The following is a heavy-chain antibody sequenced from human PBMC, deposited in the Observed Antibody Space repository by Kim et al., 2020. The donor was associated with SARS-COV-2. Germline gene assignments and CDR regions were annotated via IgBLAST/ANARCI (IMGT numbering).Heavy chain of an antibody. V-gene: IGHV3-48*03. J-gene: IGHJ4*02. Sequence: YYADSVKGRFTISRDNAKNSLYLQMNSLRAEDTAVYYCARDKVGALFDYWGQGTLVTVSS. D-gene: IGHD1-26*01. CDR3: ARDKVGALFDY.